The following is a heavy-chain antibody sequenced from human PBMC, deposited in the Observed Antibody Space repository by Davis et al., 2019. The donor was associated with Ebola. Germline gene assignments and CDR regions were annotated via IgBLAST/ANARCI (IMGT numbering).Heavy chain of an antibody. D-gene: IGHD3-10*01. CDR3: ARERAEYYYGSGSYYYYGMDV. Sequence: SVKVSCKASGYTFTSYGISWVRQAPGQGLECMGRIIPILGIANYAQKFQGRVTITADKSTSTAYMELSSLRSEDTAVYYCARERAEYYYGSGSYYYYGMDVWGQGTTVTVSS. CDR1: GYTFTSYG. V-gene: IGHV1-69*04. J-gene: IGHJ6*02. CDR2: IIPILGIA.